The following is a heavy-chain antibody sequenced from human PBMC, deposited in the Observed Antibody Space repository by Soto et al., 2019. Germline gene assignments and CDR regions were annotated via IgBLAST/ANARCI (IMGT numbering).Heavy chain of an antibody. CDR1: GGTFSKFV. J-gene: IGHJ4*02. CDR2: IIPLFGTT. V-gene: IGHV1-69*06. D-gene: IGHD2-2*01. Sequence: QVQLVQSGAEVKKPGSSVKVSCRASGGTFSKFVVSWVRQAPGQGLEWMGGIIPLFGTTNYAQKFQGRVTITADKSTTTAYMELSSLRSDDTAVYYCASREGVAVPATYISPGYYFDCWGQGTLVTVSS. CDR3: ASREGVAVPATYISPGYYFDC.